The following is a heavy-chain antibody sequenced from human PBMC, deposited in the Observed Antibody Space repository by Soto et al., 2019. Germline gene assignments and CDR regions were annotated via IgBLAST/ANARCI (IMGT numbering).Heavy chain of an antibody. Sequence: ASVKVSCKASGYTFTSYGISWVRQAPGQGLEWMGWISAYNGNTNYAQKLQGRVTMTTDTSTSTAYMELRSLRSDDTAVYYCARDFTGIAARPRVNGMDVWGQGTTVTVSS. J-gene: IGHJ6*02. V-gene: IGHV1-18*01. D-gene: IGHD6-6*01. CDR1: GYTFTSYG. CDR3: ARDFTGIAARPRVNGMDV. CDR2: ISAYNGNT.